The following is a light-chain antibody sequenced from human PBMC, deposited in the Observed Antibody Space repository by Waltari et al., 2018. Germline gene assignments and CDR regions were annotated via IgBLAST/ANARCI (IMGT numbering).Light chain of an antibody. V-gene: IGKV3-20*01. CDR2: GAS. CDR3: QQYDISPLT. J-gene: IGKJ4*01. CDR1: QTVRTTY. Sequence: EIVLTQSPGTLSLSPGERATLSCRASQTVRTTYLARYQQRPGQAPTLLLYGASSRATGVPDRFSGSGSETDFSLTISSLEPEDFAVYYCQQYDISPLTFGGGTKVEIK.